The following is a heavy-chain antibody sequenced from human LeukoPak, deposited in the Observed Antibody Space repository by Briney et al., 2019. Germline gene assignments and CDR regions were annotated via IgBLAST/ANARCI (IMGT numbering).Heavy chain of an antibody. CDR1: GGSISSYY. CDR2: IYNSGST. J-gene: IGHJ3*02. D-gene: IGHD3-3*01. Sequence: SETLSLTCTVSGGSISSYYWSWIRQPAGKGLEWIGRIYNSGSTNYNPSLKSRVTMSVDTSKNQFSLKLSSVTAADTAVYYCARPTPDYDFWSGYHQGAFDIWGQGTMVTVSS. CDR3: ARPTPDYDFWSGYHQGAFDI. V-gene: IGHV4-4*07.